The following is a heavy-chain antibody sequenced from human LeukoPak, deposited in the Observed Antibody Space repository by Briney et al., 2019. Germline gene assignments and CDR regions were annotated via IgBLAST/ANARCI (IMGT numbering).Heavy chain of an antibody. V-gene: IGHV3-33*01. D-gene: IGHD1-14*01. Sequence: GGSLRLSCAGSGFTFGGYGMHWFRQTPGKGLEWVAVIAYDGSRAFNADSVKGRFTISRDNSKNTMSVQMDDLRAEDTAVYYCTRYNNDHFDYWGQGTLVTVSS. CDR1: GFTFGGYG. J-gene: IGHJ4*02. CDR3: TRYNNDHFDY. CDR2: IAYDGSRA.